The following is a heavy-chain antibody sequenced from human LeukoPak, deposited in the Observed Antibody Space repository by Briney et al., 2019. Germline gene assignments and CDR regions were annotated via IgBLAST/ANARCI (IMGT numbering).Heavy chain of an antibody. Sequence: GGSLRLSCAASGFTFSSYAMSWVRQAPGKGLEWVSAISGSGGSTYYADSVKGRFTISRDNAKNSLYLQMNSLRAEDTALYYCVKDTCGGDCYFENWGQGTLVTVSS. V-gene: IGHV3-23*01. D-gene: IGHD2-21*02. CDR1: GFTFSSYA. CDR2: ISGSGGST. J-gene: IGHJ4*02. CDR3: VKDTCGGDCYFEN.